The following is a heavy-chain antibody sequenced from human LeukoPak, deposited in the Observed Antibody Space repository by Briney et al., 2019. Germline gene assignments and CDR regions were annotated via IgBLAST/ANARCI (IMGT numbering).Heavy chain of an antibody. D-gene: IGHD3-10*01. CDR1: VFTFSSYT. J-gene: IGHJ6*03. Sequence: GGSLRLSCAASVFTFSSYTMNWVRQAPGKGLEWVSYISSSSNTIYYADSVKGRFTISRDNAKNSLYLQMNSLRSEDTAVYYCARWALYYNYYMDVWGKGTTVTVSS. CDR2: ISSSSNTI. CDR3: ARWALYYNYYMDV. V-gene: IGHV3-48*01.